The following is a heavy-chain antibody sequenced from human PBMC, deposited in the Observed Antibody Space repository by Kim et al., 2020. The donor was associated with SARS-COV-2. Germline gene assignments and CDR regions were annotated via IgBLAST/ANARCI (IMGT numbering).Heavy chain of an antibody. CDR1: GFTFSSYG. J-gene: IGHJ4*02. Sequence: GSLRLSCAASGFTFSSYGMHWVRQAPGKGLEWVAVISYDGSNKYYADSVNGRFTISRDNSKNTLYLQMNSLRAEDTAVYYCAKARARYYDFWSGYYTVDSWRPVLLVSVSS. CDR2: ISYDGSNK. CDR3: AKARARYYDFWSGYYTVDS. D-gene: IGHD3-3*01. V-gene: IGHV3-30*18.